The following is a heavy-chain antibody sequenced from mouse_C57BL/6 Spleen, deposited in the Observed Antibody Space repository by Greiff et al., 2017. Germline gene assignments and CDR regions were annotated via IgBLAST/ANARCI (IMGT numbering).Heavy chain of an antibody. V-gene: IGHV1-77*01. CDR3: ARSGISYDWYFGV. CDR1: GFTFTDYY. Sequence: QVQLKESGAELVKPGASVTISCKASGFTFTDYYINWVKQRPGQGLEWIGKIGPGSGSTYYNEKFKGKATLTADKSASTAYMQLSSLTSEESAVSFGARSGISYDWYFGVWGTGPTVTVSS. J-gene: IGHJ1*03. CDR2: IGPGSGST. D-gene: IGHD1-1*01.